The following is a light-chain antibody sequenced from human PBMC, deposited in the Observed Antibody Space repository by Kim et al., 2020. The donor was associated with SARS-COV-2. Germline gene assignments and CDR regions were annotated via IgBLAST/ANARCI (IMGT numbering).Light chain of an antibody. CDR1: NSDAV. J-gene: IGLJ1*01. V-gene: IGLV2-14*03. CDR3: GTTTNTVEYV. Sequence: SGSPGQSITISCSGTNSDAVSWFQQHPGKAPRLIIFDVSDRPSGVSSRFSGSKSGNTASLTISGLQSEDEADYYCGTTTNTVEYVFGTGTKVTVL. CDR2: DVS.